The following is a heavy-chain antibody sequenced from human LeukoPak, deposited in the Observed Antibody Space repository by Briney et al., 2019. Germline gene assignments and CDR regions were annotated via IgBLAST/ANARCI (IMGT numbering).Heavy chain of an antibody. D-gene: IGHD3/OR15-3a*01. CDR1: GGSFSGYS. Sequence: SETLSLTCAVYGGSFSGYSWSWIRQPPGKGLEWIGYIYHSGSTYYNPSLKSRVTISVDRSKNQFSLKLSSVTAADTAVYYCARGGLDDWFDPWGQGTLVTVSS. J-gene: IGHJ5*02. CDR2: IYHSGST. V-gene: IGHV4-30-2*01. CDR3: ARGGLDDWFDP.